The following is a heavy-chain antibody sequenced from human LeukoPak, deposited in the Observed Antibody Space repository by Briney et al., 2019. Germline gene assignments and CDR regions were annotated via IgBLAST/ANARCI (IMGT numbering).Heavy chain of an antibody. V-gene: IGHV3-23*01. D-gene: IGHD3-10*01. CDR1: GFTFSSYA. Sequence: PGGSLRLSCAASGFTFSSYAMSWVRQAPGKGLEWVSGISGSGGNTYDADSVKGRFTISRDNSKNTLYLQMNSLRAEDTAVYYCAKDLWWFGEFPNVFDIWGQGTMVTVSS. J-gene: IGHJ3*02. CDR3: AKDLWWFGEFPNVFDI. CDR2: ISGSGGNT.